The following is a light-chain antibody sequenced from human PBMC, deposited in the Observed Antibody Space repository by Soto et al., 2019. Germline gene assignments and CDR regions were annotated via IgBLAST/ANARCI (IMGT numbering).Light chain of an antibody. J-gene: IGKJ3*01. CDR2: AAS. CDR3: QQSFTLPFT. V-gene: IGKV1-39*01. Sequence: DIPMTQSPSSLSASVGDRVTITCRASQSISRYLNWYQQKPGKAPKVLIDAASSLQSGVPSRFSGSGSGTDFTLTISRLQPDDFATYYCQQSFTLPFTFGPGTKVDVK. CDR1: QSISRY.